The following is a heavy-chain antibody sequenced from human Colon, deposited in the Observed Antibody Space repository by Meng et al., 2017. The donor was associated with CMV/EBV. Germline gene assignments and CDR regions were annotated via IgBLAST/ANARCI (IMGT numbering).Heavy chain of an antibody. CDR2: TRYDGSDT. D-gene: IGHD4-17*01. J-gene: IGHJ5*02. CDR1: GFTFSTYG. CDR3: ASTNQNGAYWGAGRFDP. Sequence: GESLKISCAASGFTFSTYGIHWVRQAPGKGLEWLSFTRYDGSDTYYADSVKGRFTVSRDNSNNTVHLQMNSLRADDTAVYYCASTNQNGAYWGAGRFDPWGQGTLVTVSS. V-gene: IGHV3-30*02.